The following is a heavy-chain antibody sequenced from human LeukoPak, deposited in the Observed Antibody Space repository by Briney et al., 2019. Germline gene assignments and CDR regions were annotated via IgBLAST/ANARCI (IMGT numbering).Heavy chain of an antibody. D-gene: IGHD3-9*01. CDR2: TRYDESLK. J-gene: IGHJ4*02. CDR3: TKYRSGNFDYYPDLDS. CDR1: GFTFSHCG. Sequence: GGSLRLSCAASGFTFSHCGMHWVRQAPGKGLEWVAFTRYDESLKYYAGSVRGRFTISRDNSKNTLYLQMNSLRTEDTAIYYCTKYRSGNFDYYPDLDSWGQGILVTVSS. V-gene: IGHV3-30*02.